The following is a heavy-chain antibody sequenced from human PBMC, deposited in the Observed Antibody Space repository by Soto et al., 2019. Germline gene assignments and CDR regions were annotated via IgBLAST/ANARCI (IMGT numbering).Heavy chain of an antibody. CDR3: APNPAYQYYYYMDV. Sequence: GGSLRLSCAASGFTFSSYAMSWVRQAPGKELEWVSAISGSGGSTYYADSVKGRFTIYRDNSKNTLYLQMNSLRAEDTAVYYCAPNPAYQYYYYMDVWGKGTTVTVAS. D-gene: IGHD2-2*01. J-gene: IGHJ6*03. V-gene: IGHV3-23*01. CDR1: GFTFSSYA. CDR2: ISGSGGST.